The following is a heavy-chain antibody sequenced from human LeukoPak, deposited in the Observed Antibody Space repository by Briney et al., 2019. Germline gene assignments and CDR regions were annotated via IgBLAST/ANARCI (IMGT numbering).Heavy chain of an antibody. CDR3: AKFYIQQLGYFDY. J-gene: IGHJ4*02. D-gene: IGHD6-13*01. CDR2: IYSGGST. Sequence: GGSLRLSCAASGFTVSSNYMSWVRQAPGKGLEWVSVIYSGGSTYYADSVKGRFTISRDNSKNTLYLQMNSLRAEDTAVYYCAKFYIQQLGYFDYWGQGTLVTVSS. V-gene: IGHV3-53*01. CDR1: GFTVSSNY.